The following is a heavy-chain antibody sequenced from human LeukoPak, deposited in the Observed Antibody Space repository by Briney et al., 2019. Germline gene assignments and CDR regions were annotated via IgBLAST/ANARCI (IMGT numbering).Heavy chain of an antibody. CDR1: GFTFSSYT. J-gene: IGHJ5*02. D-gene: IGHD6-13*01. CDR2: INSNGGST. V-gene: IGHV3-64*04. CDR3: ARGVGSSWPGWFDP. Sequence: PGGSLRLSCSASGFTFSSYTMYWVRQAPGKGLKYVSTINSNGGSTYYTDSVKGRFTISRDNAKNSLYLQMNSLRAEDTAVYYCARGVGSSWPGWFDPWGQGTLVTVSS.